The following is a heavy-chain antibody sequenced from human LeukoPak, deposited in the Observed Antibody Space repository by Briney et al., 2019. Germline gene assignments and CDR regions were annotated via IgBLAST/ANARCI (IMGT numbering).Heavy chain of an antibody. CDR1: GFTFSGSA. V-gene: IGHV3-73*01. CDR2: IRSKANSYAT. D-gene: IGHD4-17*01. J-gene: IGHJ4*02. Sequence: GGSLRLSCAASGFTFSGSAVHWVRQASGKGLEWVGRIRSKANSYATAYAASVKGRFIISRDESKNTAYLQMNSLKTEDTAVYYCTRHKGNYGDYVWGQGTLVTVSS. CDR3: TRHKGNYGDYV.